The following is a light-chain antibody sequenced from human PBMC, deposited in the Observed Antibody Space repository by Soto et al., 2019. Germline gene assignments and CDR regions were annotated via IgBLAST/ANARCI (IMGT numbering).Light chain of an antibody. J-gene: IGKJ4*01. Sequence: EIVLTQSPGTLSLSPGERATLSCRASQSVSSSYLAWYQQKPGRAPRLLIYDASKRATAIPSRFSGRASGTDFTLTISSLEPEDFAIYYCQLRTNWPSLTFGGGTKVDIK. CDR2: DAS. CDR1: QSVSSSY. V-gene: IGKV3D-20*02. CDR3: QLRTNWPSLT.